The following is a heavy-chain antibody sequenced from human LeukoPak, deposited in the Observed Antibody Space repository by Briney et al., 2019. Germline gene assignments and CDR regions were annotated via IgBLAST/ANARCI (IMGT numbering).Heavy chain of an antibody. J-gene: IGHJ6*01. CDR3: PSDRSTETGRRNGDNYY. Sequence: GGSLRLSCAASGFSFKDTGMHWVRQAPGKGPEWLTIIWFDGSTKYYADSVKGRFTVSRDNSQNILYLQMNDLRAEDTAVYYCPSDRSTETGRRNGDNYY. D-gene: IGHD2-8*01. V-gene: IGHV3-33*01. CDR1: GFSFKDTG. CDR2: IWFDGSTK.